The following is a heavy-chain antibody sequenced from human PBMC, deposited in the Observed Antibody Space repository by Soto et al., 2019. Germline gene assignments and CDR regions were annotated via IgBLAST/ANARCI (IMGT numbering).Heavy chain of an antibody. J-gene: IGHJ5*02. CDR2: IIPILGIA. CDR1: GGTFSSYT. V-gene: IGHV1-69*02. D-gene: IGHD4-4*01. Sequence: KVSCKASGGTFSSYTISWVRQAPGQGLEWMGRIIPILGIANYAQKFQGRVTITADKSTSTAYMELSSLRSEDTAVYYCARGNDYSSYVEGWFDPWGQGSLVTVSS. CDR3: ARGNDYSSYVEGWFDP.